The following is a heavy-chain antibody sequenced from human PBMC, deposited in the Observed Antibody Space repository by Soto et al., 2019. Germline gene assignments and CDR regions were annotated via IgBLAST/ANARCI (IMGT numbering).Heavy chain of an antibody. CDR1: GGPIRSYY. CDR2: IAYTGIT. V-gene: IGHV4-59*01. J-gene: IGHJ4*02. D-gene: IGHD5-12*01. Sequence: QVHLQESGPGLLKPSETLSLTCGVSGGPIRSYYLSWVRQAPGKGLEWIAYIAYTGITGYNPALRSRVTISEDRSQNPVSLKMTSVTAADTAVYYCAREGFSGDEALDYWGQGILVTVSS. CDR3: AREGFSGDEALDY.